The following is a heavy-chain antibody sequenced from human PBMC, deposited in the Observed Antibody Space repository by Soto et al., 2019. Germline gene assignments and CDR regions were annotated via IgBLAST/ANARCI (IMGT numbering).Heavy chain of an antibody. CDR3: ARVFCGDYGGCPFDP. CDR1: GGSISSYY. CDR2: IYYSGST. Sequence: SETLSLTCTVSGGSISSYYWSWIRQPPGKGLEWIGYIYYSGSTNYNPSLKSRVTISVDTSKNQFSLKLSSVTAADTAVYYCARVFCGDYGGCPFDPWGQGTLVTVS. D-gene: IGHD4-17*01. V-gene: IGHV4-59*01. J-gene: IGHJ5*02.